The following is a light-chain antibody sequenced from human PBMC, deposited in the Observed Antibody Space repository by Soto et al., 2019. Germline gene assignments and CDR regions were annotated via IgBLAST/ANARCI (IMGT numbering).Light chain of an antibody. CDR2: DAS. Sequence: EIVLTQSPATLSWSTGERATLSCRASQSVSSSLAWYQQRPGQAPRLLIYDASNRATDIPARFSGSGSGTDFTLTISSLEPEDFAVYYCQQRSTGLTFGGGTKVDIK. V-gene: IGKV3-11*01. CDR3: QQRSTGLT. CDR1: QSVSSS. J-gene: IGKJ4*01.